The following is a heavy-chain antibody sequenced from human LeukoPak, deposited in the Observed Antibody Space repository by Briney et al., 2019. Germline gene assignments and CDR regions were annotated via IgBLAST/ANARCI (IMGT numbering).Heavy chain of an antibody. CDR1: GFTFDDYA. V-gene: IGHV3-9*01. J-gene: IGHJ4*02. CDR3: AKAGGGWLQYHFDY. Sequence: GGSLRLSCAASGFTFDDYAMHWVRQAPGKGLEWVSGISWNSGSIGYADSVKGRFTISRDNAKNSLYLQMNSLRAEDTALYYCAKAGGGWLQYHFDYWGQGTLVTVSS. D-gene: IGHD5-24*01. CDR2: ISWNSGSI.